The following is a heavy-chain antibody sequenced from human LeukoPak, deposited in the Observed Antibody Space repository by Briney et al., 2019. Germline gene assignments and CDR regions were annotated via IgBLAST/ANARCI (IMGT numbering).Heavy chain of an antibody. CDR2: IYYSGST. Sequence: PSETLSLTCTVSGGSISSSSYYWGWIRQPPGKGLEWIGNIYYSGSTYYNPSLKSRVTISVDTSKNQFSLKLSSVTAADTAVYYCARDFSPYSSSWYQVWDYWGQGTLVTVSS. CDR3: ARDFSPYSSSWYQVWDY. J-gene: IGHJ4*02. V-gene: IGHV4-39*07. D-gene: IGHD6-13*01. CDR1: GGSISSSSYY.